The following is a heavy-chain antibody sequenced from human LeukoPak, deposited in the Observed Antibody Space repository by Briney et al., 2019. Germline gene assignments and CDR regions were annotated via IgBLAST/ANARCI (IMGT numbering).Heavy chain of an antibody. CDR3: ASRRGYCSGGSCYAFDY. CDR1: GGSFSGYY. J-gene: IGHJ4*02. CDR2: INHSGGT. D-gene: IGHD2-15*01. V-gene: IGHV4-34*01. Sequence: SETLSLTCAVYGGSFSGYYWSWIRQPPGKGLEWIGEINHSGGTNYNPSLKSRVTISVDTSKNQFSLKLSSVTAADTAVYYCASRRGYCSGGSCYAFDYWGQGTLVTVSS.